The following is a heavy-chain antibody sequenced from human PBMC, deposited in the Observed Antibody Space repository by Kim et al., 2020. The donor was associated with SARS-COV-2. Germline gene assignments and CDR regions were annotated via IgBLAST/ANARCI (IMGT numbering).Heavy chain of an antibody. CDR3: ATSFRLGVRSSPPGGY. J-gene: IGHJ4*02. V-gene: IGHV1-18*01. Sequence: ASVKVSCKASGYTFTSYGISWVRQAPGQGLEWMGWISAYNGNTNYAQKLQGRVTMTTDTSTSTAYMELRSLRSDDTAVYYCATSFRLGVRSSPPGGYWGQGTLVTVSS. CDR2: ISAYNGNT. CDR1: GYTFTSYG. D-gene: IGHD6-13*01.